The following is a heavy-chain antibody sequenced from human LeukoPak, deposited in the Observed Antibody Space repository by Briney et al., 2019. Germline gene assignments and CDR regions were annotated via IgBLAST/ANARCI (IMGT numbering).Heavy chain of an antibody. CDR2: IRNDGSTK. Sequence: GGSLRLSCAASGFTFGSYGIHWVRQAPGKGLERVAFIRNDGSTKYYTDSVKGRFTISRDNSRATLYLQMNSLRAEDTAVYYCAKDQPDVGTTAWFFDYWGQGTLVTVSS. J-gene: IGHJ4*02. CDR1: GFTFGSYG. CDR3: AKDQPDVGTTAWFFDY. D-gene: IGHD1-26*01. V-gene: IGHV3-30*02.